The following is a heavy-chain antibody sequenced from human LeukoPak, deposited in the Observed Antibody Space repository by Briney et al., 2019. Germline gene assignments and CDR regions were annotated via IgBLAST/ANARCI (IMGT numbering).Heavy chain of an antibody. CDR1: GFTFSSYW. CDR3: ARAGVDTSGYYYQGFDY. Sequence: GGSLRLSCAASGFTFSSYWMSWVRQAPGKGLEWVANIKQDGSEKYYLDSVKGRFTISRDNAKNSLYLQVNSLTAEDTAVYYCARAGVDTSGYYYQGFDYWGQGTLVTVSS. J-gene: IGHJ4*02. CDR2: IKQDGSEK. D-gene: IGHD3-3*01. V-gene: IGHV3-7*01.